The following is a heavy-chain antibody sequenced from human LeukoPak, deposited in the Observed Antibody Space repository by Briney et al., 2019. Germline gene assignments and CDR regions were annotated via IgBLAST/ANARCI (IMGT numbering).Heavy chain of an antibody. V-gene: IGHV4-59*01. CDR3: ASINRQLWLNY. CDR2: IYYSGST. D-gene: IGHD5-18*01. J-gene: IGHJ4*02. Sequence: PSETLSLTCAVYGGSFSGYYWSWIRQPPGKGLEWIGYIYYSGSTNYNPSLKSRVTISVDTSKNQFSLKLSSVTAADTAVYYCASINRQLWLNYWGQGTLVTVSS. CDR1: GGSFSGYY.